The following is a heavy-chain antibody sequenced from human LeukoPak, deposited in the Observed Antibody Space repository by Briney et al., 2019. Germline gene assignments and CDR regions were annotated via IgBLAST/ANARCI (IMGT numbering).Heavy chain of an antibody. D-gene: IGHD3-10*01. CDR3: TGNYYGSGSYADFDY. CDR2: IYTSGST. J-gene: IGHJ4*02. V-gene: IGHV4-61*02. CDR1: GGSISSGSYY. Sequence: SQTLSLTCTVSGGSISSGSYYWSWIRQPAGKGLEWIGRIYTSGSTNYNPSLKSRVTISVDTSKNQFSLKLSSVTAADTAVYYCTGNYYGSGSYADFDYWGQGTLVTVSS.